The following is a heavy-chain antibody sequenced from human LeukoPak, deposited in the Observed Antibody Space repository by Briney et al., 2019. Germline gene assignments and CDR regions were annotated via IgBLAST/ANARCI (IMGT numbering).Heavy chain of an antibody. CDR2: IYYSGST. CDR3: ARDPAAAGLLDY. J-gene: IGHJ4*02. CDR1: GGSISSYY. D-gene: IGHD6-13*01. Sequence: SETLSLTCTVSGGSISSYYWSWIRQPPGKGLEWIGYIYYSGSTNYNPSLKSRVTISVDTPKNQFSLKLSSVTAADTAVYYCARDPAAAGLLDYWGQGTLVTVSS. V-gene: IGHV4-59*01.